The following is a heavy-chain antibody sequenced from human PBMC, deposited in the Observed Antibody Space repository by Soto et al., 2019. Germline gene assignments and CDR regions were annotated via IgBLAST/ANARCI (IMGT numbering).Heavy chain of an antibody. Sequence: GGSLRLSCTASGFTFSSHAMHWVRQAPGKGLEWVTMTWFDGSAKYYADSVKGRFTVSRDNSKNTLYLEMNSLTVEDTAVYYCARDPRTYYDTLAHFDYWGQGALVTVSS. D-gene: IGHD3-9*01. CDR3: ARDPRTYYDTLAHFDY. CDR1: GFTFSSHA. J-gene: IGHJ4*02. CDR2: TWFDGSAK. V-gene: IGHV3-33*01.